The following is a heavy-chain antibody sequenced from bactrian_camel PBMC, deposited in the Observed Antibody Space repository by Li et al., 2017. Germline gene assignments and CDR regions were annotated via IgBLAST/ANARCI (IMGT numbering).Heavy chain of an antibody. D-gene: IGHD4*01. J-gene: IGHJ4*01. Sequence: HVQLVESGGGSVQAGGSLKLSCAASGFTGSTTCMAWFRQGPGKEREGVAMIDRVGRTEYSNSVWGRFTISIDNDKNTAYLQMDNLKPEDSGMYICAAELRPDYVLQTRNILRPIGYNRWGRGTQVTVS. CDR1: GFTGSTTC. V-gene: IGHV3S53*01. CDR3: AAELRPDYVLQTRNILRPIGYNR. CDR2: IDRVGRT.